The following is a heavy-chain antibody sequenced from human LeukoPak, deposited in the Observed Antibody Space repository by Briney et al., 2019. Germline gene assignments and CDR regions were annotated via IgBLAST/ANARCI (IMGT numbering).Heavy chain of an antibody. J-gene: IGHJ4*02. CDR3: ARVEVAATLDY. CDR1: GGSFSAYY. D-gene: IGHD2-15*01. CDR2: IYHSGST. V-gene: IGHV4-34*01. Sequence: PSETLSLTCAVHGGSFSAYYWSWIRQSPEKGLEWIGSIYHSGSTYYNPSLKSRVTISVDTSKNQFSLKLSSVTAADTAVYYCARVEVAATLDYWGQGTLVTVSS.